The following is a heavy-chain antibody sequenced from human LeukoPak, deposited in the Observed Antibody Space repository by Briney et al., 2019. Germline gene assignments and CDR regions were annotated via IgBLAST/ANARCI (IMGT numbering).Heavy chain of an antibody. Sequence: PGGSLRLSCAASGFTFSHYSINWVRQAPGKGLEWVSYISSGSSTIYYADSVKGRFTISRDNAKNSLYLQMDSLRAEDTAVYYCARGLYGSGKYYFDYWGQGTLVTVSS. CDR3: ARGLYGSGKYYFDY. J-gene: IGHJ4*02. CDR1: GFTFSHYS. V-gene: IGHV3-48*01. CDR2: ISSGSSTI. D-gene: IGHD3-10*01.